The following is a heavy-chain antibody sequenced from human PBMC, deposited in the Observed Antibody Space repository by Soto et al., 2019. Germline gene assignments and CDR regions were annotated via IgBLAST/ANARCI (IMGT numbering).Heavy chain of an antibody. Sequence: GGSLRLSCAASGFTFSSYAMSWVRQAPGKGLEWVSAIRGSGGSTYYADSVKGRFTISRDNSKNTLYLQMNSLRAEDTAVYYCAKDPGGYCSSTSCSFSWFDPWGQGTLVTVSS. V-gene: IGHV3-23*01. D-gene: IGHD2-2*01. CDR2: IRGSGGST. CDR1: GFTFSSYA. CDR3: AKDPGGYCSSTSCSFSWFDP. J-gene: IGHJ5*02.